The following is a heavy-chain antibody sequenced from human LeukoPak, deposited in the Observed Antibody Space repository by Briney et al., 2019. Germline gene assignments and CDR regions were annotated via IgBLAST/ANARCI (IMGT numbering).Heavy chain of an antibody. CDR1: GGSISSYY. D-gene: IGHD3-10*01. CDR2: IYYSGST. V-gene: IGHV4-59*08. J-gene: IGHJ5*02. CDR3: ARGFGAGNYYYGWFDP. Sequence: SEALSLTCTVSGGSISSYYWSWIRQPPGKGLEWIGYIYYSGSTNYNPSLKSRVTISVDTSKNQFSLKLSSVTAADTAVYYCARGFGAGNYYYGWFDPWGQGTLVSVSS.